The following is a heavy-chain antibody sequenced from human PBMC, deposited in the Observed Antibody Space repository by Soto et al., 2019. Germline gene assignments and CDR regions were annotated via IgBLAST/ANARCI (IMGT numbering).Heavy chain of an antibody. CDR3: ARGGIVVVPAAMCLSSPYYYMDV. CDR2: INHSGST. D-gene: IGHD2-2*01. CDR1: GASFSGYS. V-gene: IGHV4-34*01. J-gene: IGHJ6*03. Sequence: SETLSLTCAVYGASFSGYSWSWIRHPPGKGLEWIGEINHSGSTNYNPSLKSRVTISVDTSKNQFSLKLSSVTAADTAVYYCARGGIVVVPAAMCLSSPYYYMDVWGKGTTVTVSS.